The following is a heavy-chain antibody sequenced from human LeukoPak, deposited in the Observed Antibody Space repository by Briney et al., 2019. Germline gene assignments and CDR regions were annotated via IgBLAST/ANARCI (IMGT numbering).Heavy chain of an antibody. CDR2: IYSVGST. CDR1: GFTFSSYG. D-gene: IGHD1-26*01. V-gene: IGHV3-66*01. Sequence: GGSLRLSCAASGFTFSSYGMHWVRQAPGTGLEWDSVIYSVGSTHYADSVKGRFTISRDNSKNTLSLQMHSLRAEDTAVYYCARGLIVGPRIRSDAFDIWGQGTMVTVSS. J-gene: IGHJ3*02. CDR3: ARGLIVGPRIRSDAFDI.